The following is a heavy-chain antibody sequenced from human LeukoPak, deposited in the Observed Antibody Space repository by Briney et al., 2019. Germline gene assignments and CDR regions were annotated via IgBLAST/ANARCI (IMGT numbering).Heavy chain of an antibody. CDR3: AKDSSRIAVELVGPHY. Sequence: GGSLRLSCAASGFTFSSYGLHWVRQAPGKGLEWVAVIWYGGSNKYYADSVKGRFTISRDNSKNTLYLQMNSLRAEDTAVYYCAKDSSRIAVELVGPHYWGQGTLVTVSS. D-gene: IGHD6-19*01. CDR2: IWYGGSNK. CDR1: GFTFSSYG. V-gene: IGHV3-33*06. J-gene: IGHJ4*02.